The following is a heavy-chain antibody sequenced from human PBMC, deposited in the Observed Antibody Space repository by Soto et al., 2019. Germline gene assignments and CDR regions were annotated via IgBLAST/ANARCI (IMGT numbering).Heavy chain of an antibody. J-gene: IGHJ4*02. CDR3: ARGGHVVVVTAALDY. V-gene: IGHV1-46*01. CDR2: VNPSGGHT. D-gene: IGHD2-21*02. CDR1: GDTFTDYY. Sequence: QVQLVQSGAEVKKPGASVKVSCKASGDTFTDYYIHWVRQAPGQGLEWMGTVNPSGGHTTYAQHXLRRVTXXRDTSTSTLYMELTSLTSEDTAIYYCARGGHVVVVTAALDYWGQGTLVTVSS.